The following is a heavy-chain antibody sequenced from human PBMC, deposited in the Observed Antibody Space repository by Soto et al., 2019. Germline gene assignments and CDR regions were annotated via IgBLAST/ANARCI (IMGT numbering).Heavy chain of an antibody. J-gene: IGHJ4*02. CDR1: GYTFTRYG. Sequence: QVQLVQSGAEVKKPGASVKVSCKASGYTFTRYGISWVRQAPGQGLEWMGWISAHNGNTNYAQKLQGRVTITTDTSTSTAYMELRSLRSDDTAVYYCARDPYGDYALYYFDYWGQGTLVTVSS. CDR2: ISAHNGNT. D-gene: IGHD4-17*01. V-gene: IGHV1-18*01. CDR3: ARDPYGDYALYYFDY.